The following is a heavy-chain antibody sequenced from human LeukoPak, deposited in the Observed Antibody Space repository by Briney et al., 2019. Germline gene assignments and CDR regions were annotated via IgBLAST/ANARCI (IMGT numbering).Heavy chain of an antibody. CDR3: ARDGSIAAAFFDY. J-gene: IGHJ4*02. D-gene: IGHD6-13*01. Sequence: SVKVSCKASGYTFTSYAISWVRQAPGQGLEWMGRIIPILGIANYAQKFQGRVTITADKSTSTAYMELSSLRSEDTAVYYCARDGSIAAAFFDYWGQGTLVTVSS. CDR2: IIPILGIA. CDR1: GYTFTSYA. V-gene: IGHV1-69*04.